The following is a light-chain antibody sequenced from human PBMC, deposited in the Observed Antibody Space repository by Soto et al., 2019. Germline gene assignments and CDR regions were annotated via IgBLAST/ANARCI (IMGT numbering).Light chain of an antibody. CDR1: QSVSSY. V-gene: IGKV3-11*01. Sequence: EIVLTQSPATLSLSPGERATLSCRASQSVSSYLAWYPQKPGQAPRLLIYDASNRATGIPARFSGSGSGTDFTLTISSLETEDFAVYYCQQRSNWPPYTFGQGTKLEIK. J-gene: IGKJ2*01. CDR2: DAS. CDR3: QQRSNWPPYT.